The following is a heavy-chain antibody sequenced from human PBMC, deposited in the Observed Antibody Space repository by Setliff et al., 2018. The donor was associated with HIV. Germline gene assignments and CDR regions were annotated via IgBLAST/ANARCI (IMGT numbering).Heavy chain of an antibody. V-gene: IGHV4-34*01. CDR2: INHNRKT. D-gene: IGHD6-13*01. Sequence: SETLSLTCGVSGGSFSGYSWSWIRQSPGKGLGWIGEINHNRKTNYNPSLKSRVTISIDRSKNQFSLKLNSVIAADTAVYYCAREERKAPAGSGYYYYGMDVWGQGTMVTVSS. CDR3: AREERKAPAGSGYYYYGMDV. J-gene: IGHJ6*02. CDR1: GGSFSGYS.